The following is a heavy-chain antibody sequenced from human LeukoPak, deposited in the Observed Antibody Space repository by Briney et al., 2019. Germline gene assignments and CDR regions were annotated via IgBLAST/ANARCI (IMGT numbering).Heavy chain of an antibody. J-gene: IGHJ4*02. CDR3: AANGPSTAWPWKY. D-gene: IGHD6-19*01. Sequence: GGSLRLSCAASGFTFSSYSMNWVRQAPGKGLEWVSSISSSSSYIYYADSVKGRFTISRDNSKNTLYLHMGSLRAEDTAVYYCAANGPSTAWPWKYWGQGTLVTVSS. V-gene: IGHV3-21*04. CDR1: GFTFSSYS. CDR2: ISSSSSYI.